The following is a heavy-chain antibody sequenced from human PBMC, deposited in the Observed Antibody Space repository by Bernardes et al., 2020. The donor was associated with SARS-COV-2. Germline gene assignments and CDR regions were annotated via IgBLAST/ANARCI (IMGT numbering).Heavy chain of an antibody. Sequence: GSLRLSCAASGFTFSSYGMHWVRQAPGKGLEWVAVISYDGSNKYYADSVKGRFTISRDNSKNTLYLQMNSLRAEDTAVYYCAKLGSSGDDAFDIWGQGTMVTVSS. CDR1: GFTFSSYG. CDR3: AKLGSSGDDAFDI. V-gene: IGHV3-30*18. D-gene: IGHD3-10*01. J-gene: IGHJ3*02. CDR2: ISYDGSNK.